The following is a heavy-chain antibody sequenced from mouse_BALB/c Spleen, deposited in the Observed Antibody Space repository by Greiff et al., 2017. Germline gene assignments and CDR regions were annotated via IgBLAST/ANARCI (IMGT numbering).Heavy chain of an antibody. CDR2: INPSSGYT. V-gene: IGHV1-4*02. D-gene: IGHD2-14*01. CDR3: ARRSGYRYDVFAY. CDR1: GYTFTSYT. J-gene: IGHJ3*01. Sequence: QVQLKESAAELARPGASVKMSCKASGYTFTSYTMHWVKQRPGQGLEWIGYINPSSGYTEYNQKFKDKTTLTADKSSSTAYMQLSSLTSEDSAVYYCARRSGYRYDVFAYWGQGTLVTVSA.